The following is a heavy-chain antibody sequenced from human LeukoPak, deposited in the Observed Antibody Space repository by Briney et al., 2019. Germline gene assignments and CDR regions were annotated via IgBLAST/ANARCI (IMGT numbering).Heavy chain of an antibody. CDR3: ARDGYSSSFMDV. V-gene: IGHV4-59*01. CDR2: IYYSGST. Sequence: PSETLSLTCTVSGGSIISYYWCCIRQRPRKGLEWIGYIYYSGSTNYNPSLKSRVTISVDTSKNQFSLKLSSVTAADTAVYYCARDGYSSSFMDVWGQGTTVTVSS. D-gene: IGHD6-13*01. J-gene: IGHJ6*02. CDR1: GGSIISYY.